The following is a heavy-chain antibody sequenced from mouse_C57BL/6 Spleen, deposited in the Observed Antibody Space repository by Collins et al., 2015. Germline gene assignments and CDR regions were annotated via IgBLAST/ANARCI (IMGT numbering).Heavy chain of an antibody. V-gene: IGHV1-63*01. D-gene: IGHD2-5*01. J-gene: IGHJ3*01. CDR1: GYTFTNYW. CDR3: ARSDYSNYGGFAY. CDR2: IYPGGDYT. Sequence: QVQLQQSGAELVRPGTSVKMSCKASGYTFTNYWIGWAKQRPGHGLEWIGDIYPGGDYTNYNEKFKGKATLTADKSSSTAYMQFNSLTSEDSAIYYCARSDYSNYGGFAYWGQGTLVTVPA.